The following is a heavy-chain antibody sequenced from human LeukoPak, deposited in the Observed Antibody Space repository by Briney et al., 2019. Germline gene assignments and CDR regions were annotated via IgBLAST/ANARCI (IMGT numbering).Heavy chain of an antibody. CDR2: ISGDGGST. CDR3: ALTAIPDYYYMDV. V-gene: IGHV3-43*02. D-gene: IGHD2-21*02. J-gene: IGHJ6*03. CDR1: GFTFDDYA. Sequence: GGSLRLSCAASGFTFDDYAMHWVRQAPGKGLEWVSLISGDGGSTYYADSVKGRFTISRDNSKSSLYLQMNSLRTEDTALYYCALTAIPDYYYMDVWGKGTTVTVSS.